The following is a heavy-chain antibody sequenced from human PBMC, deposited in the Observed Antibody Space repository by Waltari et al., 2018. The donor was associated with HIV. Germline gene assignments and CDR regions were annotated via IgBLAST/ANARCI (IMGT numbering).Heavy chain of an antibody. CDR2: IYPFDSDT. Sequence: EVQLVQSGAEVKKHGESLKISCKGSGYNFTTYWIGWVRQMPGKGLEWMGIIYPFDSDTRYSPAFRGQVTISADKSMSTAYLQWSSLQASDTAIYYCARLGYCSSARCPSGYYYSYGMGVWGQGTTVTVSS. CDR3: ARLGYCSSARCPSGYYYSYGMGV. D-gene: IGHD2-2*01. V-gene: IGHV5-51*01. J-gene: IGHJ6*02. CDR1: GYNFTTYW.